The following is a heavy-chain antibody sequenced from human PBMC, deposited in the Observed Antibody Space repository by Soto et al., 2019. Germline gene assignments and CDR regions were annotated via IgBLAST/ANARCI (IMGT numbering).Heavy chain of an antibody. CDR3: AAGGGIRIYRSYYYYGMDV. J-gene: IGHJ6*02. Sequence: QMQLVQSGPEVKKPGTSVKVSCKASGFTFTSSAVQWVRQARGQRLEWIGWIVVGSVNTNYAQKFQERVTITRDMSTSTAFMEMSSLRSEDTAVYYCAAGGGIRIYRSYYYYGMDVWGQGTTVTVSS. D-gene: IGHD5-12*01. V-gene: IGHV1-58*01. CDR2: IVVGSVNT. CDR1: GFTFTSSA.